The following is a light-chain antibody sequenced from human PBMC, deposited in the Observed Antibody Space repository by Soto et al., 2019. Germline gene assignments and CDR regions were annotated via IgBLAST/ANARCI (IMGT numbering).Light chain of an antibody. Sequence: EIVLPQSPATLSLSPGEIDSLSFRASQSVSSYLAWYKQKPGQAPRLLIYDASNRATGIPARFSASGSGTDLTLTISSLEPEDSAVYYCQQRGNWITFGPGTRLEIK. CDR3: QQRGNWIT. CDR2: DAS. V-gene: IGKV3-11*01. CDR1: QSVSSY. J-gene: IGKJ5*01.